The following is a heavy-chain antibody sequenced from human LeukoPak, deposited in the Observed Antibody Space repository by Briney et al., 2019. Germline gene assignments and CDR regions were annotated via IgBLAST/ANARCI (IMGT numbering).Heavy chain of an antibody. J-gene: IGHJ4*02. CDR2: INHSGST. Sequence: KSSETLSLTCAAYGGSFSGYYWSWIRQPPGKGLEWIGEINHSGSTNYNPSLKSRVTISVDTSKNQFSLKLSSVTAADTAVYYCARSNQGQFAVAGLLVHWGQGTLVTVSS. V-gene: IGHV4-34*01. CDR3: ARSNQGQFAVAGLLVH. CDR1: GGSFSGYY. D-gene: IGHD6-19*01.